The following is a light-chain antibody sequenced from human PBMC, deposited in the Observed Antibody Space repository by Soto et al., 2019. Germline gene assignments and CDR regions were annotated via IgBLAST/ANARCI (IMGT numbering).Light chain of an antibody. J-gene: IGLJ1*01. CDR2: EVT. V-gene: IGLV2-8*01. CDR1: SSDVGGYNF. Sequence: QSALTQPPSASGSPGQSGTISFTVTSSDVGGYNFFSWYQQQPGKAPKLLIYEVTQRPSGVPDRFSGSKSGNTASLTVSGLQAEDEADYYCSSYAGSNMGVFGTGTKVTVL. CDR3: SSYAGSNMGV.